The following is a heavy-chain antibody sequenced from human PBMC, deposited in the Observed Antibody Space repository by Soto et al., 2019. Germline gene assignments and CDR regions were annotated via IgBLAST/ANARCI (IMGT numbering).Heavy chain of an antibody. V-gene: IGHV1-69*01. CDR1: GGTFGSQG. J-gene: IGHJ4*02. Sequence: QVQLVQSGAEVQKPGSSVKVSCKASGGTFGSQGIAWVRQAPGQGLEWMGGFIAMLGTPTYAKKVQGRATITADESLTSSYLELRSLRSEDNAVYFCAIGARANFNDWGQGPVATVSS. CDR3: AIGARANFND. CDR2: FIAMLGTP. D-gene: IGHD5-12*01.